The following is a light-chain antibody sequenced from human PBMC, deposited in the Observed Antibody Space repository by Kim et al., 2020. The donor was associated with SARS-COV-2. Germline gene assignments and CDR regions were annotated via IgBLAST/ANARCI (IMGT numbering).Light chain of an antibody. Sequence: SPGQSVTISCTGTSSDVGSYNYVSWYQQHPGKAPKLIIYDVTKRPSGAPDRFSGSKSGNTASLTISGLQAEDEADYYCCSYAGSVVFGGGTQLTVL. CDR3: CSYAGSVV. CDR1: SSDVGSYNY. CDR2: DVT. J-gene: IGLJ2*01. V-gene: IGLV2-11*01.